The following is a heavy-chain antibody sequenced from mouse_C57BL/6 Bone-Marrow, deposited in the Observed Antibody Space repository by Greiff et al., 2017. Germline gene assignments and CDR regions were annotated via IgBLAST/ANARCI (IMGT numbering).Heavy chain of an antibody. D-gene: IGHD1-1*01. J-gene: IGHJ1*03. CDR2: IDPSDSYT. V-gene: IGHV1-59*01. CDR1: GYTFTSYW. CDR3: ARYYGSSYWYFDV. Sequence: QVQLKQPGAELVRPGTSVKLSCKASGYTFTSYWMHWVKQRPGQGLEWIGVIDPSDSYTNYNQTFKGKATLTVDTSSSTAYMQLSSLTSEDSAVYYCARYYGSSYWYFDVWGTGTTVTVSS.